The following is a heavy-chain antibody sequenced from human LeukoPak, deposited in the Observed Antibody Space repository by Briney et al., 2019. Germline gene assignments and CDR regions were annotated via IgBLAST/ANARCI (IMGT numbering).Heavy chain of an antibody. CDR3: ATTPVYDILTGYQDY. D-gene: IGHD3-9*01. V-gene: IGHV1-24*01. CDR1: GYTLTELS. Sequence: GASVKVSCKVSGYTLTELSMHWVRQAPGKGLEWMGGFDPEDGETIYAQKFQGRVTMTRNTSISTAYMELSSLRSEDTAVYYCATTPVYDILTGYQDYWGQGTLVTVSS. J-gene: IGHJ4*02. CDR2: FDPEDGET.